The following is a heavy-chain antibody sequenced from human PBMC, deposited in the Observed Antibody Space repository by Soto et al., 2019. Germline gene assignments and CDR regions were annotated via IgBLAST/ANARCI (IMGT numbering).Heavy chain of an antibody. D-gene: IGHD3-10*01. Sequence: SETLSLTCTVSGDSISSGGFHWSWIRQHPGKGLEWIGYIYYSGSTYYNPSLKSRVIISADTSKNQFSLNLSSVTAADTAVYYFARAKITMVGGYITEINWSAPWGRGTLVPVSS. CDR3: ARAKITMVGGYITEINWSAP. V-gene: IGHV4-31*03. J-gene: IGHJ5*02. CDR1: GDSISSGGFH. CDR2: IYYSGST.